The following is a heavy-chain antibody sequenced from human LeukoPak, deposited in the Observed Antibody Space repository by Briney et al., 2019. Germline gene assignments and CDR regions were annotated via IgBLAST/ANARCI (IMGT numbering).Heavy chain of an antibody. D-gene: IGHD1-1*01. CDR1: GGSFSGYY. CDR3: ARGPTISETGYFDY. V-gene: IGHV4-34*01. CDR2: INHRGDT. Sequence: PSETLSLTCAVYGGSFSGYYWSWIRQSPGKGLEWIAEINHRGDTNYNPSVKSRVTISVDTSKNQFSLKVRSLTAADTAFYYCARGPTISETGYFDYWGQGTLVTVSS. J-gene: IGHJ4*03.